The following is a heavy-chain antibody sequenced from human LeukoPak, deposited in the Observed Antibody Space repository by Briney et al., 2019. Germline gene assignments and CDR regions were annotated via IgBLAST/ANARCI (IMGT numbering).Heavy chain of an antibody. Sequence: SETLSLTCVVSGYSISSGYYWGWIRQSPGKGLEWIGSIYHSGGTFYNPSLKSRVTISVDTSKNQFSLKLSSVTAADTAVYYCARRRDYYDSSGYFRFDYWGQGALVTASS. CDR3: ARRRDYYDSSGYFRFDY. J-gene: IGHJ4*02. CDR2: IYHSGGT. D-gene: IGHD3-22*01. V-gene: IGHV4-38-2*01. CDR1: GYSISSGYY.